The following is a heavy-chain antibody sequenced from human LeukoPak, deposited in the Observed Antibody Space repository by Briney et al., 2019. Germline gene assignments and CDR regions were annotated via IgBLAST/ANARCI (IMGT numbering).Heavy chain of an antibody. J-gene: IGHJ4*02. CDR2: SSSDGGGT. Sequence: PVRSLRLSCAASGFTSTTDAMHWVRQGPAKGLEYVSASSSDGGGTYYANSVKGRFTIFRDNSKNTLYHQMGSLRDEDMAEYYCARSGYCSGGRCYVDFWGQGALVTVSS. V-gene: IGHV3-64*01. D-gene: IGHD2-15*01. CDR1: GFTSTTDA. CDR3: ARSGYCSGGRCYVDF.